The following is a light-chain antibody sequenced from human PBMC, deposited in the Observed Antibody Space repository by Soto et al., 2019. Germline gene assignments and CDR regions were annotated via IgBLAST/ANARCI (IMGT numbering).Light chain of an antibody. CDR3: QQRFNGPRFT. Sequence: EIVLTQSPATLYLSPGARATLSCRASQSVSSYLAWYQQKPGQAPRLLIYDASNRATGIPVRFSGGRSGTDFTLTISSLEPEDFAVYYCQQRFNGPRFTFGQGIKLEIK. V-gene: IGKV3-11*01. J-gene: IGKJ2*01. CDR1: QSVSSY. CDR2: DAS.